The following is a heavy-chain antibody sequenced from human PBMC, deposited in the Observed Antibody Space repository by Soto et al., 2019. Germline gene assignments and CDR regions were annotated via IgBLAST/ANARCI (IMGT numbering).Heavy chain of an antibody. CDR3: ASRKSSPYFDY. CDR2: IYSSENT. Sequence: SETLSLTCSVSGGFVSSSSYSWGWIRQSPGKGLEWIGTIYSSENTYYNPSLLSRVTISVDTSKNEFSLRLSSVTAADTAVYYCASRKSSPYFDYWGQGTLVTVSS. J-gene: IGHJ4*02. CDR1: GGFVSSSSYS. D-gene: IGHD3-10*01. V-gene: IGHV4-39*01.